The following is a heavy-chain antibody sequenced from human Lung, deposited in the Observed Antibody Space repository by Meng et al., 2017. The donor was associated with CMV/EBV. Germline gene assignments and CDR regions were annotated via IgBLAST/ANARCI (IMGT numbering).Heavy chain of an antibody. J-gene: IGHJ4*02. CDR1: GFSHTAGARR. CDR2: IDADNDT. D-gene: IGHD2-21*01. Sequence: SGPTLAXPTHTLTLTCTFSGFSHTAGARRVSWPRQSPGGALEWLARIDADNDTSYSTSLRTRLTISKATSRDEVVLTMTNVGTVDTATYYCAQTVDNPKLYSRRYYFDFWGQGTXVTVSS. V-gene: IGHV2-70D*14. CDR3: AQTVDNPKLYSRRYYFDF.